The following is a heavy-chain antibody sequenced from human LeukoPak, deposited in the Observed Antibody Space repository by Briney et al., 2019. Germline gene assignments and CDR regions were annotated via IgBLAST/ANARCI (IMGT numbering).Heavy chain of an antibody. CDR2: ISVSGGTI. CDR3: AKDWRSGSYYAGPNYFDY. D-gene: IGHD1-26*01. J-gene: IGHJ4*02. CDR1: GFTFTNYA. V-gene: IGHV3-23*01. Sequence: GGSLRLSCAASGFTFTNYAMSWVRQAPGKGLEWVSLISVSGGTIYYADSVKGRFTIARDNSKNTLYLQVNSLRAEDTAVYYCAKDWRSGSYYAGPNYFDYWGQGTLVTVSS.